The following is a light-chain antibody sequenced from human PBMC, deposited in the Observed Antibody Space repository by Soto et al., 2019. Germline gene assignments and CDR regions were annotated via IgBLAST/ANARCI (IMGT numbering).Light chain of an antibody. CDR2: GAS. V-gene: IGKV3-20*01. J-gene: IGKJ1*01. Sequence: EIVLTQSPGTLSLSPEERATLSFRPSQCGSNNYLAWYLQKPGQAPRLLIYGASNRATGIPDRLSGSGSGTDFTLTISRLEPEDFAVYYCQQYGSSGTFGQGTKVDLK. CDR1: QCGSNNY. CDR3: QQYGSSGT.